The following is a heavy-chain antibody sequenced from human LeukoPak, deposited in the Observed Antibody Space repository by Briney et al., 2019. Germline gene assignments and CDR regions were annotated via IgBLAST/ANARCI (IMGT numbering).Heavy chain of an antibody. Sequence: SETLSLTCAVYGGSFSGYYWSWIRQPPGKGLEWIGEINHSGSTNYNPSLKSRVTISVDTSKNQFSLKLSSVTAADTAVHYCASGTPGGALKPFDYWGQGTLVTVSS. CDR2: INHSGST. CDR1: GGSFSGYY. CDR3: ASGTPGGALKPFDY. J-gene: IGHJ4*02. V-gene: IGHV4-34*01. D-gene: IGHD3-16*01.